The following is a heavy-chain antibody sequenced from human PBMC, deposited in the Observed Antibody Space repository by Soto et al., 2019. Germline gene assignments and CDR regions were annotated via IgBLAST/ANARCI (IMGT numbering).Heavy chain of an antibody. D-gene: IGHD2-15*01. Sequence: QVQLVQSGAEVKKPGSSVKVSCKASGGTFSSYAISWVRQASGQGLEWMGGIIPIFGTANYAQKFQGRVTITADESTSTAYMELSILRSEDTAVYYCASGIVVVVAASHYYYYGMDVWGQGTTVTVSS. J-gene: IGHJ6*02. CDR2: IIPIFGTA. CDR3: ASGIVVVVAASHYYYYGMDV. V-gene: IGHV1-69*12. CDR1: GGTFSSYA.